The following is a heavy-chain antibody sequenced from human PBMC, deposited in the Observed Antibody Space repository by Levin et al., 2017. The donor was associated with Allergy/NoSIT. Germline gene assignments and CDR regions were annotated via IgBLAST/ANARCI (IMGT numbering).Heavy chain of an antibody. CDR2: VHHSGTS. CDR1: GGSISSSNW. J-gene: IGHJ4*02. CDR3: ARTLYSSSSGHLDY. V-gene: IGHV4-4*02. D-gene: IGHD6-6*01. Sequence: PSETLSLTCGVSGGSISSSNWWSWVRQPPGTGLEWIGEVHHSGTSNYNPSLKSRVTISVDKSKNHFSLNLNSVTAADTAVYFCARTLYSSSSGHLDYWGQGMLVTVSP.